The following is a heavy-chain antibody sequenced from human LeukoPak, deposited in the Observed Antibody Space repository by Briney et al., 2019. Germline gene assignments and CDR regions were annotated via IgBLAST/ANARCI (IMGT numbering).Heavy chain of an antibody. CDR2: TYYRSKWYN. D-gene: IGHD2-2*01. CDR1: GDSVSSNSAA. J-gene: IGHJ3*02. Sequence: SQTLSLTCAISGDSVSSNSAAWNWIRQSPSRGLEWLGRTYYRSKWYNDYAVSVKSRITINPDTSKNQFSLQLNSVTPEDTAVYYCARELLPQGYCSSTSCYVRDAFDIWGQGTMVTVSS. V-gene: IGHV6-1*01. CDR3: ARELLPQGYCSSTSCYVRDAFDI.